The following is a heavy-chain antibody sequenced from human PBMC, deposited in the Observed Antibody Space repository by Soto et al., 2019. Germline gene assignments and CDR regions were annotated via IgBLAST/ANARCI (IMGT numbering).Heavy chain of an antibody. CDR1: GGSISSSSYY. Sequence: PSETLSLTCTVSGGSISSSSYYWGWIRQPPGKGLEWIGSIFYSGSTNYNPSLKSRVTISVDTSKNQSSLKLSSVTAADTAVYYCASIGQWLDEDDYWGQGTLVTVSS. D-gene: IGHD6-19*01. CDR2: IFYSGST. V-gene: IGHV4-39*07. CDR3: ASIGQWLDEDDY. J-gene: IGHJ4*02.